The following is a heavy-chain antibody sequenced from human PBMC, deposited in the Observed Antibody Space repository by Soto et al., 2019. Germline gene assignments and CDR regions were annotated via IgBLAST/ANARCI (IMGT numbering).Heavy chain of an antibody. CDR2: MNPNSGNT. V-gene: IGHV1-8*01. CDR1: GYTFTSYD. D-gene: IGHD6-13*01. CDR3: ARERSAAGTGWFDP. J-gene: IGHJ5*02. Sequence: QVQLVQSGAEVKKPGASVKVSCKASGYTFTSYDINWVRQATGQGLEWMGWMNPNSGNTGYAQKFQGRVTRTRSTSKSTADMELSSLGSEDTAVYYCARERSAAGTGWFDPGGQGTLVTVSS.